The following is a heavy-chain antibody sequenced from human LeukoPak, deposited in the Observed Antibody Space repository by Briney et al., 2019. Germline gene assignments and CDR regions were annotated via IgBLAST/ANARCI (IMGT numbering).Heavy chain of an antibody. CDR2: IRGSGGHI. J-gene: IGHJ4*02. CDR3: ARELLGEGSDY. D-gene: IGHD3-16*01. Sequence: GGSLRLSCAASGFTFSSFAMNWVRQAPGKGLEWVSSIRGSGGHIYYADSVKGRFTISRDNAKNSLHLQMNSLRAEDTAVYYCARELLGEGSDYWGQGTLVAVSS. V-gene: IGHV3-21*01. CDR1: GFTFSSFA.